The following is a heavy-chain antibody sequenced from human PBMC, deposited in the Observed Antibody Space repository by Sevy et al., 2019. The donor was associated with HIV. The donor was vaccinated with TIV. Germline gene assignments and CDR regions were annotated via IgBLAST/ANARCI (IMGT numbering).Heavy chain of an antibody. D-gene: IGHD4-17*01. J-gene: IGHJ4*02. V-gene: IGHV4-30-2*01. CDR2: IYHSGST. CDR3: ARGGDYGDYVPFDY. CDR1: GGSISSSGYS. Sequence: SETLSLTCAVSGGSISSSGYSWSWIRQPPGKGLEWIGYIYHSGSTYYNPSLKSRVTISVDRSKNQFSLKLSSVTAADTAVYYCARGGDYGDYVPFDYWGQGTLVTVSS.